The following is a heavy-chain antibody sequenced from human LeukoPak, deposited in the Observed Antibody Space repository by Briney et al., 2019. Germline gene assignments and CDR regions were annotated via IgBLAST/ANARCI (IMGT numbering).Heavy chain of an antibody. D-gene: IGHD2-2*01. CDR1: GFTFSSCG. Sequence: PGGSLRLSCTASGFTFSSCGMHWVRQAPGKGLEWVAFIRYDETNEYYTDSIKGRFTISRDNSKNTLYLQMNSLRAEDTAVYYCAKDRPYLCTSTSCPLGVWGQGTLVTVSS. J-gene: IGHJ4*02. CDR2: IRYDETNE. V-gene: IGHV3-30*02. CDR3: AKDRPYLCTSTSCPLGV.